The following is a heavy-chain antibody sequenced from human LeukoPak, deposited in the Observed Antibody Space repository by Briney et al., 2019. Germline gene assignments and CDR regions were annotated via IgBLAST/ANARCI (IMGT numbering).Heavy chain of an antibody. D-gene: IGHD1-26*01. CDR2: IRYDGSNK. J-gene: IGHJ4*02. CDR1: GFIFSSYG. Sequence: GGSLRLSCAASGFIFSSYGMHWVRQAPGKGLEWVAFIRYDGSNKSYADSVKGRFTISRDNSKNTLYLQMNSLRAEDTAVYYCAKDQSGTYYTFDYWAEGTLVTVSS. V-gene: IGHV3-30*02. CDR3: AKDQSGTYYTFDY.